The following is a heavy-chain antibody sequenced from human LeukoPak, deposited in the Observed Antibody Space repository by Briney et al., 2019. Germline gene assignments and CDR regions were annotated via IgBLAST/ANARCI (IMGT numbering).Heavy chain of an antibody. D-gene: IGHD3-22*01. Sequence: ASVKVSCKASGFTFTSSAMQWVRQARGQRLEWIGWIVVGSGNTNYAQKFQERVTVTRDMSTSTAYMELGSLISDDTAVYYCAADSAPDTSGYYYDAFDIWGQGTMVTVSS. J-gene: IGHJ3*02. CDR1: GFTFTSSA. CDR2: IVVGSGNT. V-gene: IGHV1-58*02. CDR3: AADSAPDTSGYYYDAFDI.